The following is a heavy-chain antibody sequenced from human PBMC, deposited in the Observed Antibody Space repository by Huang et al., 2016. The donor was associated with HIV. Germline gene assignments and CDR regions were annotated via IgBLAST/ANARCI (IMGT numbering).Heavy chain of an antibody. CDR1: GDFISSTNYY. D-gene: IGHD6-13*01. CDR3: ASQHIGAAATWF. J-gene: IGHJ4*02. V-gene: IGHV4-39*01. Sequence: QLQLQESGPGQVKPSETLSLTCTVSGDFISSTNYYWGWIRQSPGKGLEWVGSVYQRGSTNYNPSLKSRVTLSVDTSRNQFSLRLNSLTAADTAVYYCASQHIGAAATWFWGRGTQVAVSS. CDR2: VYQRGST.